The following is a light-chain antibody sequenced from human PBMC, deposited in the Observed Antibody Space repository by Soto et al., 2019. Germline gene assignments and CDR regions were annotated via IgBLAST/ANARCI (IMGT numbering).Light chain of an antibody. V-gene: IGLV2-14*01. Sequence: QSALIQPASVSGSPGQSITISCTGTSSDVGDYNYVSWYQQHPGKAPKFMIYEVSNRPSGVSNRFSGSKSGNTASLTISGLQAEDEADYYCSSYTNNPSAFGTGTKLTVL. CDR1: SSDVGDYNY. CDR2: EVS. J-gene: IGLJ1*01. CDR3: SSYTNNPSA.